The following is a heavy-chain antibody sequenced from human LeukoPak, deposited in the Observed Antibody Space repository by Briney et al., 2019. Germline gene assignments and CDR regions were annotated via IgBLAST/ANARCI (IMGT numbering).Heavy chain of an antibody. D-gene: IGHD1-26*01. CDR1: GYTFTSYG. J-gene: IGHJ3*02. CDR3: ARDPPGDGGSYQGAFDI. V-gene: IGHV1-18*01. Sequence: ASVKVSCKASGYTFTSYGISWVRQAPGQGLEWMGWISAYNGNTNYAQKLQGRVTMTTDTSMSTAYMELRSLRSDDTAVYCCARDPPGDGGSYQGAFDIWGQGAMVTVSS. CDR2: ISAYNGNT.